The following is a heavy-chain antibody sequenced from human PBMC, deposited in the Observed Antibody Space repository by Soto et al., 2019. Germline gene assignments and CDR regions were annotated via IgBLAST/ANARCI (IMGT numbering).Heavy chain of an antibody. Sequence: ASVKVSCKASGYTFTSYGINWVRQAPGQGLEWMGWISAYNGNTNYAQKLQGRVTMTTDTSTSTAYMELRSLRSDDTAVYYCAREDTIVGVVSCFDHWGEGTLVTAPQ. V-gene: IGHV1-18*01. J-gene: IGHJ5*02. D-gene: IGHD3-3*01. CDR3: AREDTIVGVVSCFDH. CDR1: GYTFTSYG. CDR2: ISAYNGNT.